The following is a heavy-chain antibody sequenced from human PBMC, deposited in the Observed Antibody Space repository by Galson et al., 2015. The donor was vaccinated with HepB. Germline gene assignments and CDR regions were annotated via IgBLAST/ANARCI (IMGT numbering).Heavy chain of an antibody. V-gene: IGHV1-69*02. CDR3: ARGYYDSSGSRAGAFDI. Sequence: SVKLSCKASGGTFSSYTISWVRQAPGQGREWMGRIIPILGIANYAQKFQGRVTITADKSTSTAYMELSRLRSEDTAVYDCARGYYDSSGSRAGAFDIWGQGTMVTVSS. CDR2: IIPILGIA. J-gene: IGHJ3*02. CDR1: GGTFSSYT. D-gene: IGHD3-22*01.